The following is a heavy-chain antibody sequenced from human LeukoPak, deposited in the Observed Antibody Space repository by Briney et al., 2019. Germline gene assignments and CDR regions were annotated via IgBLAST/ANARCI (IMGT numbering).Heavy chain of an antibody. D-gene: IGHD2-8*01. J-gene: IGHJ6*03. CDR1: RFTFSSYG. CDR2: IKYDGSNE. CDR3: AKDRCSNGVGCYYYYMDV. Sequence: GGSLRLSCAASRFTFSSYGMHWVRQAPGKGLEWVAYIKYDGSNEQYADSVKGRFSISRDSSKNILYLQMNSLRAEDTAVYYCAKDRCSNGVGCYYYYMDVWGKGTTVTISS. V-gene: IGHV3-30*02.